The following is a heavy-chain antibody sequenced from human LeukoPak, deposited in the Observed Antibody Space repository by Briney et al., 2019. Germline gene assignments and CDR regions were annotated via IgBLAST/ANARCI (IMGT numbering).Heavy chain of an antibody. Sequence: GGSLRLSCAASGFTFSSYWMSWVRQAPGKGLEWVANIKQDGSEKYYVDSVKGRFTISRDNAKNSLYLQMNSLRAEDTAVYYCARDQDHEVDYGDYVGWYFDLWGRGTLVTVSS. J-gene: IGHJ2*01. D-gene: IGHD4-17*01. CDR2: IKQDGSEK. CDR3: ARDQDHEVDYGDYVGWYFDL. V-gene: IGHV3-7*01. CDR1: GFTFSSYW.